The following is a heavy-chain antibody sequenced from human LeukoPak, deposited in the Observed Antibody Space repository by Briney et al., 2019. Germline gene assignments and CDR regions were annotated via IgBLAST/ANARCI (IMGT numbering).Heavy chain of an antibody. CDR1: GFSISDYY. CDR2: ITSGAGST. J-gene: IGHJ4*02. Sequence: PGGSLRLSCDASGFSISDYYMSWIRQSPGKGLEWISYITSGAGSTKYADSVKGRFTISRDKAKNSVALQLNSLRAEDTAVYYCTGERRGTYYAFESWGQGTLVTVSS. D-gene: IGHD3-16*01. V-gene: IGHV3-11*01. CDR3: TGERRGTYYAFES.